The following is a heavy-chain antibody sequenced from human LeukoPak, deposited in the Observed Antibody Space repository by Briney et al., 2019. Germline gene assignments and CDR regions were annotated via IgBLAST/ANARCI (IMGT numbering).Heavy chain of an antibody. CDR2: LYSNGNT. D-gene: IGHD3-22*01. V-gene: IGHV3-53*01. CDR3: VKEGEVVITHRFDS. J-gene: IGHJ4*02. Sequence: GGSLRLSCAASGFTVSSKYMSWVRQAPGKGLEWVSTLYSNGNTYYADSVKGRFTISRDNSKNTLSLQMNSLRAEDTAVYYCVKEGEVVITHRFDSWGQGTLVTVSS. CDR1: GFTVSSKY.